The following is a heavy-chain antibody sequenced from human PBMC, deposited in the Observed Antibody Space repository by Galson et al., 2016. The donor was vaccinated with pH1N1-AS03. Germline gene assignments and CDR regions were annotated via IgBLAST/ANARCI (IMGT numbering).Heavy chain of an antibody. D-gene: IGHD4-17*01. J-gene: IGHJ4*02. CDR2: ISTSSSYI. V-gene: IGHV3-21*01. CDR1: GFTFSRHA. CDR3: ARDHSNYGDFSFDY. Sequence: SLRLSCAGSGFTFSRHAMNWVRQAPGKGLEWVSSISTSSSYIYYADSVKGRVTISRDNARNSLYLHLNSLRVEDTAVYYCARDHSNYGDFSFDYWGQGVLVTVSS.